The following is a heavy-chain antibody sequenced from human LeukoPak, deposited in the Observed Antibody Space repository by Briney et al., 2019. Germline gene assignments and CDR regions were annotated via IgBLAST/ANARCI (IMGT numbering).Heavy chain of an antibody. CDR3: ARSCDGDCYSDY. CDR1: GLTFSNYS. V-gene: IGHV3-21*01. J-gene: IGHJ4*02. Sequence: PGGSLRLSCAASGLTFSNYSMNWVRQAPGKGLEWVSSIGSSSHFRYYADSLKGRVTICRDNAKNSLYLQMNSLRAEDTAVYYCARSCDGDCYSDYWGQGTLVTVSS. D-gene: IGHD2-21*02. CDR2: IGSSSHFR.